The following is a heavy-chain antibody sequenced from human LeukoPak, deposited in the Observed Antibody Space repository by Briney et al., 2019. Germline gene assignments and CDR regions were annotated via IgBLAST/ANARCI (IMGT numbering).Heavy chain of an antibody. J-gene: IGHJ4*02. V-gene: IGHV3-15*01. CDR3: TTPGGSGQGYFDY. CDR1: VFAFANAC. Sequence: GGSLRLSCAASVFAFANACMTCVRRAPRRGLEWRCRIKNKTDSGTIDYAAPVGGRFTISRDESKNTLYLQMNTLKAEDTAVYYCTTPGGSGQGYFDYWGQGTLVTVSS. CDR2: IKNKTDSGTI. D-gene: IGHD3-16*01.